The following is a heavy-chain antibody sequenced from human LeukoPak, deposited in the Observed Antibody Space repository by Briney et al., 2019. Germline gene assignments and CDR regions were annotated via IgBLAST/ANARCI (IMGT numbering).Heavy chain of an antibody. J-gene: IGHJ6*02. CDR1: GYTFTSYG. CDR3: ARGPTLVRGVIMPDSVGGMDV. Sequence: ASVKVSCKASGYTFTSYGISWVRQAPGQGLEWMGWISAYNGNTNYAQKLQGRVTMTRDTSISTAYMELSSLRSKDTAVYYCARGPTLVRGVIMPDSVGGMDVWGQGTTVTVSS. CDR2: ISAYNGNT. V-gene: IGHV1-18*01. D-gene: IGHD3-10*01.